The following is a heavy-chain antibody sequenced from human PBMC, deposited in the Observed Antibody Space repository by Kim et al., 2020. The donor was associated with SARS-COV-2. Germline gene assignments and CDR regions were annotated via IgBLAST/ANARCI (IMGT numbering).Heavy chain of an antibody. Sequence: GGSLRLSCAASGFTFSSYGMHWVRQAPGKGLEWVAVIWYDGSNKYYADSVKGRFTISRDNSKNTLYLQMNSLRAEDTAVYYCAKDAIGRHLWFGELIPHFDYWGQGTLVTVSS. CDR3: AKDAIGRHLWFGELIPHFDY. V-gene: IGHV3-33*06. CDR1: GFTFSSYG. D-gene: IGHD3-10*01. CDR2: IWYDGSNK. J-gene: IGHJ4*02.